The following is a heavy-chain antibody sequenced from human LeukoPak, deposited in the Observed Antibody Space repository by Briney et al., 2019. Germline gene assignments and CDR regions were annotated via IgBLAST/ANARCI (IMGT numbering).Heavy chain of an antibody. D-gene: IGHD3-22*01. CDR3: ASLERYYYDSSGRYYFDY. J-gene: IGHJ4*02. V-gene: IGHV4-39*01. CDR2: INYSGST. Sequence: PSETLSLTCTVSGGSISSSSYYWGWIRQPPGKGLEWIGSINYSGSTYYNPSLKSRVTISVDTSKNQFSLKLSSVTAADTAVYYCASLERYYYDSSGRYYFDYWGQGTLVSVSS. CDR1: GGSISSSSYY.